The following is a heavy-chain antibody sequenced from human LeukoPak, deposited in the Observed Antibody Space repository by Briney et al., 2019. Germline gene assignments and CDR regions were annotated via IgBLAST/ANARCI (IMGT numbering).Heavy chain of an antibody. CDR3: ATNLGYGDYGPHYFDY. J-gene: IGHJ4*02. D-gene: IGHD4-17*01. CDR1: GYTFTSYY. CDR2: INPSGGST. Sequence: ASVKVSCKASGYTFTSYYMHWVRQAPGQGLEWMGIINPSGGSTSYAQKFQGRVTMTRDTSTSTVYMELSSLRSEDTAVYYCATNLGYGDYGPHYFDYWGQGTLVTVSS. V-gene: IGHV1-46*01.